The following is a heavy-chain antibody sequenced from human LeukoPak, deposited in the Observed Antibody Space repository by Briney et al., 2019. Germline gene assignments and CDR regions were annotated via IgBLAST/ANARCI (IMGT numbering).Heavy chain of an antibody. V-gene: IGHV3-30*19. D-gene: IGHD2-15*01. CDR3: ARGGYCSGGRCQKTGAQY. J-gene: IGHJ1*01. CDR2: ISFDARNT. Sequence: GGSLRLSCAASGFTFSNYAMHWVRQAPGEGLDWVTAISFDARNTHYANSVKGRFTISRDNSENTLYLQMTTLRAEDTAVYWWARGGYCSGGRCQKTGAQYWGQGTQVTVYS. CDR1: GFTFSNYA.